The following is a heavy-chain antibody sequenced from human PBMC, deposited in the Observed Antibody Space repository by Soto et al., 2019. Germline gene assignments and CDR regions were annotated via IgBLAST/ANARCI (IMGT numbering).Heavy chain of an antibody. V-gene: IGHV1-18*04. CDR1: GYTFTSDG. Sequence: ASVKVSCKASGYTFTSDGISWVRQAPGQGLEWMGWSSPYNGNTNYAQKFQGRVTMTTDTSTSTAYMDLRSLSSDDTAVYYCARVRYCTNGACYTRYFDYWGQGTLVTVSS. CDR2: SSPYNGNT. J-gene: IGHJ4*02. D-gene: IGHD2-8*01. CDR3: ARVRYCTNGACYTRYFDY.